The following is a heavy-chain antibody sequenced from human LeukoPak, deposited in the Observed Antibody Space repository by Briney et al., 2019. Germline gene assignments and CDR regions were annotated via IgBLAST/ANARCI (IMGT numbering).Heavy chain of an antibody. D-gene: IGHD6-19*01. Sequence: PGGSLRLSCAASGFTFSGYAMSWVRQAPGKGLEWVSAISGSGGSTYYADSVKGRFTISRDNSKNTLYLQMNSLRAEDTAVYYCAKVPYSSGWLPFDYWGQGTLVTVSS. CDR2: ISGSGGST. J-gene: IGHJ4*02. CDR1: GFTFSGYA. V-gene: IGHV3-23*01. CDR3: AKVPYSSGWLPFDY.